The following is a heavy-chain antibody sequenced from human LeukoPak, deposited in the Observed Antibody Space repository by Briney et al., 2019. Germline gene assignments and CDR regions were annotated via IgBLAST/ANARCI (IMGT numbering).Heavy chain of an antibody. D-gene: IGHD6-19*01. Sequence: LSLTCTVSGGSISSSSYYWGWIRQAPGKGLEWVSYISGTSNTIYYDDSVKGRFTVSRDNAKNSLYLQMNSLRAEDTAIYYCARDLGSYSSGWYMGFDYWGQGTLVTVSS. V-gene: IGHV3-11*04. J-gene: IGHJ4*02. CDR3: ARDLGSYSSGWYMGFDY. CDR2: ISGTSNTI. CDR1: GGSISSSSYY.